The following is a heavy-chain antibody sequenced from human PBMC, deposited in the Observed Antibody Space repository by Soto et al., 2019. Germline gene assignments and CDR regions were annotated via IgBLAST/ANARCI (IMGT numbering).Heavy chain of an antibody. CDR1: GFTFSNAW. V-gene: IGHV3-15*07. D-gene: IGHD6-13*01. CDR3: TTEAERAAAALYYFDY. CDR2: IKSKTDGGTT. J-gene: IGHJ4*02. Sequence: GGSLRLSCAASGFTFSNAWMNWVRQAPGKGLEWVGRIKSKTDGGTTDYAAPVKGRFTISRDDSKNTLYLQMNSLKTEDTVVYYCTTEAERAAAALYYFDYWGQGTLVTVSS.